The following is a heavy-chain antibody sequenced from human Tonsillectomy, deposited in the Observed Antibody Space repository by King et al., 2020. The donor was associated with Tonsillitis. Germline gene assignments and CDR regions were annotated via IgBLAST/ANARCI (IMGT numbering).Heavy chain of an antibody. V-gene: IGHV3-23*04. D-gene: IGHD3-16*01. CDR1: GFTFSSYA. J-gene: IGHJ5*02. CDR3: AKAGSPYVFPEENWFDP. Sequence: VQLVESGGGLVQPGGSLRLSCAASGFTFSSYAMSWVRQAPGKGLEWVSAISGSGGSTYYADSVKGRFTISRDNSKNTLYLQMNSLRAEDTAVYYCAKAGSPYVFPEENWFDPWGQGTLVTVSS. CDR2: ISGSGGST.